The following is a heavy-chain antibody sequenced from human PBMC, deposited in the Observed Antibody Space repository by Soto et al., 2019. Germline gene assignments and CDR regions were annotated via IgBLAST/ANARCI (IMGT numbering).Heavy chain of an antibody. CDR2: ISYDGSNK. CDR3: ARDGGTWDY. D-gene: IGHD3-16*01. J-gene: IGHJ4*02. CDR1: GFTFSSYA. Sequence: QVQLVESGGGVVQPGRSLRLSCAASGFTFSSYAMHWVRQAPGKGLEWVAVISYDGSNKYYADSVKGRFTISRDNSKNTLYLQMNSLRAEDTAVHYCARDGGTWDYWGQGTLVTVSS. V-gene: IGHV3-30-3*01.